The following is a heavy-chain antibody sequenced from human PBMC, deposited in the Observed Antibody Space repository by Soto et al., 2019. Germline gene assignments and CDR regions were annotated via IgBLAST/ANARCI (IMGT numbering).Heavy chain of an antibody. CDR2: VISDGNTI. V-gene: IGHV3-74*01. CDR1: GFTFGDHW. CDR3: ATAEVDH. J-gene: IGHJ5*02. Sequence: PGGSLRLSCAASGFTFGDHWMHWVRQAPGKGLEWVSRVISDGNTIDYADSVKGRFTVSRGNAKSTLYLQMNSLRAEDTAVYYCATAEVDHWGPGTLVTVSS.